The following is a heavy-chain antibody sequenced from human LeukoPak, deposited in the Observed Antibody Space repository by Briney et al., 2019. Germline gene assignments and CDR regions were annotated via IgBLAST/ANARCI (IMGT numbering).Heavy chain of an antibody. J-gene: IGHJ4*02. Sequence: GGSLRLSCAASGFTFSSYAMHWVHQAPGKGLEYVSAISSNGGNTYYTNSVKGRFTISRDNSKNTLYLQMGSLRAEDMAVYYCAGSPGSYMPIDYWGQGTLVTVSS. CDR1: GFTFSSYA. V-gene: IGHV3-64*01. CDR3: AGSPGSYMPIDY. D-gene: IGHD3-10*01. CDR2: ISSNGGNT.